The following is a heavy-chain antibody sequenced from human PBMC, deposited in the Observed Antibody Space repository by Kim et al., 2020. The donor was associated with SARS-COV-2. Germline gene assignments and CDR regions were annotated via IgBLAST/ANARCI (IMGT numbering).Heavy chain of an antibody. Sequence: ASVKVSCKASGYTFTSYGISWVRQAPGQGLEWMGWISAYNGITNYAQKLQGRVTMTTDTSTSTAYMELRSLRSDDTAVYYCARVDYGDYVFDYWGQGTLVTVSS. CDR3: ARVDYGDYVFDY. J-gene: IGHJ4*02. D-gene: IGHD4-17*01. CDR1: GYTFTSYG. CDR2: ISAYNGIT. V-gene: IGHV1-18*01.